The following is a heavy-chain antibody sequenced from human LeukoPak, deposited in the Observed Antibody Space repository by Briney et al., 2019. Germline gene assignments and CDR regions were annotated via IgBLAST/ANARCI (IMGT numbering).Heavy chain of an antibody. Sequence: ASVKVSCKASGYTFTGYYMHWVRQAPGQGLEWMGWINPNSGGTNYAQKFQGRATMTRDTSISTAYMELSRLRSDDTAVYYCARDWEGLGEYWCFDLWGRGTLVTVSS. CDR3: ARDWEGLGEYWCFDL. V-gene: IGHV1-2*02. CDR1: GYTFTGYY. CDR2: INPNSGGT. D-gene: IGHD1-26*01. J-gene: IGHJ2*01.